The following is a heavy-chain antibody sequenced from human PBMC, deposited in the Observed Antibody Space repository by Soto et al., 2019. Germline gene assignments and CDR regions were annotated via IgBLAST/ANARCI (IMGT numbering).Heavy chain of an antibody. D-gene: IGHD3-3*01. CDR2: IYYSGST. Sequence: SETLSLTCTVSGGSISSYYWSWIRQPPGKGLEWIGYIYYSGSTNYNPSLKSRVTISVDTSKNQFSLKLSSVTAADTAVYYCARWGGRGSGYKNWFDPWGQGTLVTVSS. V-gene: IGHV4-59*01. CDR3: ARWGGRGSGYKNWFDP. J-gene: IGHJ5*02. CDR1: GGSISSYY.